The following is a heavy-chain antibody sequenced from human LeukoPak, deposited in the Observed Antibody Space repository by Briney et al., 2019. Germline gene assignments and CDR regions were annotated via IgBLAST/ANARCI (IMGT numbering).Heavy chain of an antibody. Sequence: PGGSLRLSCAASGFTFSDYYMSWIRQAPGKGLEWVSYISSSGSTIYYADSVKGRFTISRDNAKNSLYLQTNSLRAEDTAVYYCARTPWGYYDSSGYGFDYWGQGTLVTVSS. V-gene: IGHV3-11*01. CDR1: GFTFSDYY. J-gene: IGHJ4*02. D-gene: IGHD3-22*01. CDR3: ARTPWGYYDSSGYGFDY. CDR2: ISSSGSTI.